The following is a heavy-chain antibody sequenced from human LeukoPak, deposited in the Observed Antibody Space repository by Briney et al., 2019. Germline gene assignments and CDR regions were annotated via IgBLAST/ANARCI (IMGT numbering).Heavy chain of an antibody. CDR1: GASISSGSNY. CDR2: IYSSGST. V-gene: IGHV4-39*07. Sequence: SETLSLTCSVSGASISSGSNYWGWIRQPPGKTLEWIGSIYSSGSTYYNPSLKSRVIIIIDTPKNHFSLTLSSVTAADTAVYYCASGTTDIVVVPATLRNYYFDYWGQGTLVTVSS. CDR3: ASGTTDIVVVPATLRNYYFDY. D-gene: IGHD2-2*01. J-gene: IGHJ4*02.